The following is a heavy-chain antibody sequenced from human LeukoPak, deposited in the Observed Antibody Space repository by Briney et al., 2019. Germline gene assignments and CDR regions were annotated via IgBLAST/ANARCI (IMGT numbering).Heavy chain of an antibody. CDR2: IYYSGST. CDR1: GGSISIGGYY. Sequence: PSETLSLTCTVSGGSISIGGYYWSWIRQHPGKGLEWIGYIYYSGSTYYNPSLKSRVNISVDTSKNQFSLKLSTVTAADTAVYFCARSKTGFDYWGQGTLVTVSS. J-gene: IGHJ4*02. V-gene: IGHV4-31*03. CDR3: ARSKTGFDY. D-gene: IGHD3-9*01.